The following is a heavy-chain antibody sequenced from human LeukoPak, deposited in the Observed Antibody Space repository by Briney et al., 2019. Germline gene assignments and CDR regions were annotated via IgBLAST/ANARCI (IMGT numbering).Heavy chain of an antibody. CDR2: IYYSGST. CDR1: GGSISSTRYY. J-gene: IGHJ6*03. CDR3: AGGYSYGSTYYYMDV. V-gene: IGHV4-61*05. Sequence: SETLSLTCTVSGGSISSTRYYWGWIRQPPGTGLEWIGYIYYSGSTNYNPSLKSRVTISVDTSKNQFSLKLSSVTAADTAVYYCAGGYSYGSTYYYMDVWGKGTTVTISS. D-gene: IGHD5-18*01.